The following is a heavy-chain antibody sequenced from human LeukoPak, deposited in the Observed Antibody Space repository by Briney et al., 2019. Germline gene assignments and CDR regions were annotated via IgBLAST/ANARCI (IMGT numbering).Heavy chain of an antibody. J-gene: IGHJ4*02. CDR2: IIPIFGTA. CDR1: GGTFSSYA. Sequence: SVKVSCKASGGTFSSYAISWVRQAPGHGLEWMGGIIPIFGTANYAQKFQGRVTITADESTSTAYMELSSLRSEDTAVYYCARGRDLDYGGNSGSGYWGPGNLFTVSS. V-gene: IGHV1-69*01. CDR3: ARGRDLDYGGNSGSGY. D-gene: IGHD4-23*01.